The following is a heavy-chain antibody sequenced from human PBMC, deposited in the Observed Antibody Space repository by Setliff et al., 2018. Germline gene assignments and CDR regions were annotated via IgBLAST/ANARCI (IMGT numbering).Heavy chain of an antibody. D-gene: IGHD3-10*01. V-gene: IGHV4-4*07. CDR1: GGSISSYY. Sequence: SETLSLTCTVSGGSISSYYWSWIRQPAGKGLEWIGRIYTSGSTNYNPSLKSRVTMSVDTSKNQFSLKLSSVIAADTAVYYCARGIITMVRGVITFSYYFDYWGQGTLVTVSS. J-gene: IGHJ4*02. CDR3: ARGIITMVRGVITFSYYFDY. CDR2: IYTSGST.